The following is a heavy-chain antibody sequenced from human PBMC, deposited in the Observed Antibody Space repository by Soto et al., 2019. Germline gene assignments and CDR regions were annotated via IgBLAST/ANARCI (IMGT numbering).Heavy chain of an antibody. CDR2: IYYSGSS. CDR3: ARVGASDYGGNCGNYYGMDV. CDR1: GGSISSYY. V-gene: IGHV4-59*01. Sequence: PSETLSLSCTVSGGSISSYYWSRIRQPPGKGLEWIGYIYYSGSSNYNHSLKSRVNISVDTSKNQFSLKLSSVTAADTAVYYCARVGASDYGGNCGNYYGMDVWGQGTKVTVSS. D-gene: IGHD4-17*01. J-gene: IGHJ6*02.